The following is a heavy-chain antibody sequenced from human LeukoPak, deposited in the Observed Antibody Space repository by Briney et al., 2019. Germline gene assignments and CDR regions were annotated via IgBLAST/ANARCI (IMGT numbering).Heavy chain of an antibody. CDR3: ARDAIAQDSGSPYYYYYMDV. Sequence: GASVKVSCKASGYTFTSYGISWVRQAPGQGLEWMGWISAYNGNTNYAQKLQGRVTMTTDTSTSTAYMELRSLRSDDTAVYYCARDAIAQDSGSPYYYYYMDVWGKGTTVTISS. D-gene: IGHD1-26*01. CDR2: ISAYNGNT. V-gene: IGHV1-18*01. J-gene: IGHJ6*03. CDR1: GYTFTSYG.